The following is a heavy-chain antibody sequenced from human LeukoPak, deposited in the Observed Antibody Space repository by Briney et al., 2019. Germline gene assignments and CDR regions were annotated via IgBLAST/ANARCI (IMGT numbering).Heavy chain of an antibody. CDR3: ASSSGWYRSYFDY. D-gene: IGHD6-19*01. J-gene: IGHJ4*02. CDR2: ISSSSSYI. CDR1: GFTFSSYS. Sequence: GGSLRLSCAASGFTFSSYSMNWVRQAPGEGLEWVSSISSSSSYIYYADSVKGRFTISRDNAKNSLYLQMNSLRAEDTAVYYCASSSGWYRSYFDYWGQGTLVTVSS. V-gene: IGHV3-21*01.